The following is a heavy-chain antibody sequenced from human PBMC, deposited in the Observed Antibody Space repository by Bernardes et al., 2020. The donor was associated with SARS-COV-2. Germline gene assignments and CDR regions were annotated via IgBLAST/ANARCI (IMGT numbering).Heavy chain of an antibody. D-gene: IGHD3-3*01. CDR2: ISSSGSYI. CDR1: GFTFHNYI. CDR3: AANYDMLTPFPY. Sequence: GGSLRLSCAASGFTFHNYIMNWVRQAPGKGLEWVSSISSSGSYIYYADSVRGRFTVSRDNSKKSVSLQMNSLTAADTAVYYCAANYDMLTPFPYWGQGTLLIVSS. J-gene: IGHJ4*02. V-gene: IGHV3-21*01.